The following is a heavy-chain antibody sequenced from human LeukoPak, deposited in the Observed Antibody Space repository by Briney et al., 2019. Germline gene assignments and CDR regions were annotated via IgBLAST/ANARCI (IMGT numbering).Heavy chain of an antibody. CDR1: GFSASTYG. CDR3: ARDGPPAGAGDFDY. J-gene: IGHJ4*02. Sequence: GGSLRLSCAASGFSASTYGMGWVRQAPGKGLEWVSYIGSTSIYADSVKGRFTISRDNAKNSLYLQMNSLRAEDTAVYYCARDGPPAGAGDFDYWGQGTPVTVSS. V-gene: IGHV3-48*01. D-gene: IGHD2-2*01. CDR2: IGSTSI.